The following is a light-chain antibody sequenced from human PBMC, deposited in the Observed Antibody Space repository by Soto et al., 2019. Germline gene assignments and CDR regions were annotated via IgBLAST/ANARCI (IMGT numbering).Light chain of an antibody. J-gene: IGKJ1*01. CDR2: AAS. CDR1: QGIRTS. V-gene: IGKV1-17*03. Sequence: DIQMTQSPSAMSASVGDRVTITCRASQGIRTSLAWFQQRAGEGPKRLIYAASTLESGVPSRFSGSASGTEFTLTISTLQPEDFATYYCQHYNTYSTFGQGTKVEIK. CDR3: QHYNTYST.